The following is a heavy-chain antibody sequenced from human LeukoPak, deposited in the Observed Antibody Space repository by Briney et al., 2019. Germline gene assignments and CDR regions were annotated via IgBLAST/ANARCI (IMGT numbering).Heavy chain of an antibody. J-gene: IGHJ6*02. CDR2: ISGSGGST. CDR1: GFTFSSYA. D-gene: IGHD1-1*01. V-gene: IGHV3-23*01. Sequence: GGSLRLSCAASGFTFSSYAMNWVRQAPGKGLEWVSAISGSGGSTYYADSVKGRFTISRDNSKNTLYLQMNSLRAEDTAVYYCAKDLNWIYYYYGMDVWGQGTTATVSS. CDR3: AKDLNWIYYYYGMDV.